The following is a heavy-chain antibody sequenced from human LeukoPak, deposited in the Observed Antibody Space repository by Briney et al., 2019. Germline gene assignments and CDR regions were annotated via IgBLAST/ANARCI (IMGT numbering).Heavy chain of an antibody. CDR3: ARDPLGYCSSTSCLFDY. Sequence: ASVKVSCKASGYTFTSYYMHWVRQAPGQGLEWMGIINPSGGSTSYAQKFQGRVTMTRDMSTSTVYMELSSLRSEDTAVYYCARDPLGYCSSTSCLFDYWGQGTLATVSS. CDR1: GYTFTSYY. CDR2: INPSGGST. D-gene: IGHD2-2*01. V-gene: IGHV1-46*01. J-gene: IGHJ4*02.